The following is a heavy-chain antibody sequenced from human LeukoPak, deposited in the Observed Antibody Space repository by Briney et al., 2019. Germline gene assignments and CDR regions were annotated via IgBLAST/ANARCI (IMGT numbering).Heavy chain of an antibody. CDR2: IYYSGST. J-gene: IGHJ6*04. CDR1: GGSISSGGYY. Sequence: TLSLTCTVSGGSISSGGYYWSWIRQHPGKGLEWIGYIYYSGSTHYNPPLKSRVTISVDTSKNQFSLKLSSVTAADTAVYYCARVPYCSSTSCYQWFGEFPSPYGMDVWGKGTTVTVSS. CDR3: ARVPYCSSTSCYQWFGEFPSPYGMDV. V-gene: IGHV4-31*03. D-gene: IGHD2-2*01.